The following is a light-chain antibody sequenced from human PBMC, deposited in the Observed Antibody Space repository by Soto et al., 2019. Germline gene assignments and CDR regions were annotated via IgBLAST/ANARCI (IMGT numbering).Light chain of an antibody. V-gene: IGKV3-15*01. J-gene: IGKJ2*01. Sequence: EIAMPQSPATLSVSPGERATLSCRASQSVNTNLAWYQQHPGQAPRLLIYGASTRATGIPARFSGSGSGTAFTLTISSLQSEDSAVYYCQQYDKWPRAFGQGTRLEIK. CDR1: QSVNTN. CDR3: QQYDKWPRA. CDR2: GAS.